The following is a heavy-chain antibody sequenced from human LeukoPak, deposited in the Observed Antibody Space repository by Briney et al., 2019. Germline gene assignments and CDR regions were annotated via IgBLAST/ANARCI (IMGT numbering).Heavy chain of an antibody. V-gene: IGHV3-53*01. CDR1: GLIVSNKY. CDR3: ARGGIQLWLPMAD. Sequence: GGSLRLSCAASGLIVSNKYMSWVHQAPGRGLEWVPIIYTGGSTYYADSVKGRFTISRDNSKNTLYLQMNSLRVEDTAVYYCARGGIQLWLPMADWGQGTLVTVSS. CDR2: IYTGGST. D-gene: IGHD5-18*01. J-gene: IGHJ4*02.